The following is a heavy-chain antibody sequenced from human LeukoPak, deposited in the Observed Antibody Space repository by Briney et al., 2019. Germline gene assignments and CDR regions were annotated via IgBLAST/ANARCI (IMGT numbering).Heavy chain of an antibody. D-gene: IGHD2-21*02. CDR1: GYTFTSYG. CDR2: ISAYNGNT. J-gene: IGHJ4*02. V-gene: IGHV1-18*01. CDR3: ARDGHIVVVTAMSLDY. Sequence: ASVKVSCKASGYTFTSYGISWVRQAPGQGLEWMGWISAYNGNTNYAQKLQGRVTMTTDTSTSTAYMELRSLRSDDTAVYYCARDGHIVVVTAMSLDYWGQGTLVTVSS.